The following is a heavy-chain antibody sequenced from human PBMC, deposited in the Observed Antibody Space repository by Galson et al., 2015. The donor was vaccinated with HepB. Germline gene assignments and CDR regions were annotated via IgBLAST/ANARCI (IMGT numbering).Heavy chain of an antibody. J-gene: IGHJ3*02. CDR3: ARELDIVVTRDAFDI. D-gene: IGHD2-2*03. V-gene: IGHV3-30-3*01. CDR2: ISYDGSNK. Sequence: SLRLSCAASGFTFSSYAMHWVRQAPGKGLEWVAVISYDGSNKYYADSVKGRFTISGDNSKNTLYLQMNSLRAEDTAVYYCARELDIVVTRDAFDIWGQGTMVTVSS. CDR1: GFTFSSYA.